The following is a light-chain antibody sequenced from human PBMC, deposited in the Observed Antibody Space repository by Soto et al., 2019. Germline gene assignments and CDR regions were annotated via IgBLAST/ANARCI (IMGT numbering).Light chain of an antibody. V-gene: IGLV2-23*01. J-gene: IGLJ1*01. CDR1: SSDVGSYNL. CDR2: EGT. CDR3: YSYAGENLSV. Sequence: QSVLAQPASASASPGQSITIPCTGTSSDVGSYNLVSLFQQHPGKVPKLLIYEGTKRPSGLSDRFSGSKSGTTASLTISGLQAEAEAHYYCYSYAGENLSVFGTGTKVTVL.